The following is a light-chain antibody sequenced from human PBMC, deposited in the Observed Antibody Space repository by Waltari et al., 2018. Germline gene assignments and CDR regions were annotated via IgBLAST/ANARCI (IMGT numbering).Light chain of an antibody. CDR1: SSDVGVYNY. J-gene: IGLJ1*01. Sequence: QSALTQPASVSGSPGQSIIISCTGTSSDVGVYNYVSWYQQHPGKAPKLMFYVVSKRPPGVSTRFSGSNSGTTASLTISGLQAVDEADYYCSSYTGSSTLYVFGTGTKVTVL. CDR3: SSYTGSSTLYV. CDR2: VVS. V-gene: IGLV2-14*01.